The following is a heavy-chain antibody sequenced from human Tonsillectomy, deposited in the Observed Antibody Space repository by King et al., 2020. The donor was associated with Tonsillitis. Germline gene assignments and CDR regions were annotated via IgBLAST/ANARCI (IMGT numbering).Heavy chain of an antibody. V-gene: IGHV3-30*18. J-gene: IGHJ3*02. D-gene: IGHD4-23*01. CDR3: AKEKNGGAFDI. Sequence: VQLVESGGGVVQPGRSLRLSCAASGFTFSSYGMHWGRQAPGKGLEWVAVISYDGMDKYYADSVKGLFTISRDNSKNTLYLQMNSLRAEDTAVYYCAKEKNGGAFDIWGQGTMVTVSS. CDR1: GFTFSSYG. CDR2: ISYDGMDK.